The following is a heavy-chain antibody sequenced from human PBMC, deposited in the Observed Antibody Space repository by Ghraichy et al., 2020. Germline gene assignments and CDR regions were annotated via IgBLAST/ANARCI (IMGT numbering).Heavy chain of an antibody. Sequence: GGSLRLSCAASGFTFSSYAMSWVRQAPGKGLEWVSAISGSGGSTYYADSVKGRFTISRDNSKNTLYLQMNSLRAEDTAVYYCAKDLAYDYVWGSYRYTRMGWFDPWGQGTLVTVSS. J-gene: IGHJ5*02. CDR2: ISGSGGST. CDR3: AKDLAYDYVWGSYRYTRMGWFDP. D-gene: IGHD3-16*02. V-gene: IGHV3-23*01. CDR1: GFTFSSYA.